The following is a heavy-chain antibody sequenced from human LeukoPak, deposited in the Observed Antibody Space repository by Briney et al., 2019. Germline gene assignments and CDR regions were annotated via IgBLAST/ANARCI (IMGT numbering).Heavy chain of an antibody. CDR1: GGSISSYY. D-gene: IGHD1-26*01. Sequence: SETLSLTCTVSGGSISSYYWSWLRHPPGKGLEWIGNIYFGESTNYSTSLKSRVTMSVDTSKNQFSLRLNSVTAADTADYYCARRLIGGATVAFDIWGQGTMVTVSS. CDR2: IYFGEST. V-gene: IGHV4-59*08. CDR3: ARRLIGGATVAFDI. J-gene: IGHJ3*02.